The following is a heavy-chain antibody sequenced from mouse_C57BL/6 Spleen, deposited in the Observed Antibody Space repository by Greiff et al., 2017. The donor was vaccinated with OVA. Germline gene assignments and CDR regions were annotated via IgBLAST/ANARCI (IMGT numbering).Heavy chain of an antibody. Sequence: EVMLVESGEGLVKPGGSLKLSCAASGFTFSSYAMSWVRQTPEKRLEWVAYISSGGDYIYYADTVKGRFTISRDNARNTLYLQMSSLKSEDTAMYYCTRETGTEFYFDYWGQGTTLTVSS. D-gene: IGHD4-1*01. J-gene: IGHJ2*01. V-gene: IGHV5-9-1*02. CDR3: TRETGTEFYFDY. CDR1: GFTFSSYA. CDR2: ISSGGDYI.